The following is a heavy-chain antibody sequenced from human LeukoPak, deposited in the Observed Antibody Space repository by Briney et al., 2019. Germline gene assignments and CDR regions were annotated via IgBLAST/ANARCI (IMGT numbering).Heavy chain of an antibody. J-gene: IGHJ4*02. CDR3: ARSGGSSYGYTFIDY. D-gene: IGHD5-18*01. V-gene: IGHV5-51*01. CDR2: IYPRDSDT. Sequence: GESLKISCKGSGYSFTSYWTGWVRQMPGKGLEWMGIIYPRDSDTRYSPSFQGQVTISADKSISAAYLQWSSLKASDTAIYYCARSGGSSYGYTFIDYWGQGTLVTVSS. CDR1: GYSFTSYW.